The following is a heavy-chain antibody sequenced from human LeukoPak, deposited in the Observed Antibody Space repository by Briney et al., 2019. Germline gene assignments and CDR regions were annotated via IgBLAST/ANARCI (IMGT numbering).Heavy chain of an antibody. V-gene: IGHV4-39*07. Sequence: NPSETLSLTCTVSGGSVASSGYYWGWIRQPPGKGLEWIGSVSDSGSPSYKPSLKSRVTISVDTSKNQFSLKLTSVTAADTAVYFCARDTQLLFFPNIWGQGTLVTVSS. CDR2: VSDSGSP. CDR1: GGSVASSGYY. D-gene: IGHD2-2*01. CDR3: ARDTQLLFFPNI. J-gene: IGHJ3*02.